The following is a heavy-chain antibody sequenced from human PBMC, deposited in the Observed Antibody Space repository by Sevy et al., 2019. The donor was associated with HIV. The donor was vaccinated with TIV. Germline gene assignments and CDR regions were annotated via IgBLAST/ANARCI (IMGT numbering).Heavy chain of an antibody. CDR1: GFTFSNAW. J-gene: IGHJ4*02. CDR2: IKSKIYDGTI. D-gene: IGHD6-13*01. V-gene: IGHV3-15*01. CDR3: TTASWSQEDYYNY. Sequence: GGSLRLSCAASGFTFSNAWMSWVRQAPGKGLEWVGRIKSKIYDGTIDYAAPVKGRFSISRDDSKNTLYLQMNSLKTEETDVYYWTTASWSQEDYYNYWGQGTLVTVSS.